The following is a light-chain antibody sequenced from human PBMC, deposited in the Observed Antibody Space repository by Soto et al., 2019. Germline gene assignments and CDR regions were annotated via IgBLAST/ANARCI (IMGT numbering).Light chain of an antibody. V-gene: IGKV1-5*03. J-gene: IGKJ4*01. Sequence: DIQMTQSPSALSASVGDRVTITCRASQSISSWLAWYQQKPGKAPKLLIYKASTLDSGVPSRFSGSGSGTDFTLTISSLQPDDFATYDGQQYKTYSTFGGGTKVEIK. CDR3: QQYKTYST. CDR2: KAS. CDR1: QSISSW.